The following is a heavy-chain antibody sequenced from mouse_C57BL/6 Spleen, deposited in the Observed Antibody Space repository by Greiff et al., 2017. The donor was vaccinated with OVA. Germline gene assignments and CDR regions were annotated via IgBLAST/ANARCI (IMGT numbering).Heavy chain of an antibody. V-gene: IGHV1-76*01. J-gene: IGHJ2*01. Sequence: VKLQESGAELVRPGASVKLSCKASGYTFTDYYINWVKQRPGQGLEWIARIYPGSGNTYYNEKFKGKATLTAEKSSSTAYMQLSSLTSEDSAVYFCARDGSSYEGFDYWGQGTTLTVSS. D-gene: IGHD1-1*01. CDR2: IYPGSGNT. CDR1: GYTFTDYY. CDR3: ARDGSSYEGFDY.